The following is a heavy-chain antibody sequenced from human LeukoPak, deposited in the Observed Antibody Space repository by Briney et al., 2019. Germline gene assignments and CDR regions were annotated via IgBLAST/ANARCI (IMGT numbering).Heavy chain of an antibody. J-gene: IGHJ4*02. CDR1: GFTVSSNY. V-gene: IGHV3-9*03. CDR3: AKDYYVWGSYPTGPFDY. CDR2: ISWNSGSI. D-gene: IGHD3-16*02. Sequence: PGGSLRLSCAASGFTVSSNYMSWVRQAPGKGLEWVSGISWNSGSIGYADSVKGRFTISRDNAKNSLYLQMNSLRAEDMALYYCAKDYYVWGSYPTGPFDYWGQGTLVTVSS.